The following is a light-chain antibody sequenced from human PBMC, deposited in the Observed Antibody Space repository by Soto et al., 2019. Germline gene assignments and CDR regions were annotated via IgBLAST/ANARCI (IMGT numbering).Light chain of an antibody. Sequence: QSALTQPASVSGSPGQSITISCTGTSSVVGSYKFVSWYQQHPGKAPKLMIYEGSKRPSGVSSRFSGSKSGNTASLTISGLQAEDEGDYHCCSYAGSTTLVFGGGTKLTVL. CDR3: CSYAGSTTLV. J-gene: IGLJ3*02. CDR2: EGS. CDR1: SSVVGSYKF. V-gene: IGLV2-23*01.